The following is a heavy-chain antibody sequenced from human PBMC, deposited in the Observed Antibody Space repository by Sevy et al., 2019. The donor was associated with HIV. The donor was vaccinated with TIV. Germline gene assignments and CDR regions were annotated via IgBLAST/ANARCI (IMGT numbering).Heavy chain of an antibody. CDR3: TRGAGAADWGMDV. D-gene: IGHD6-13*01. CDR1: GFTFDDYT. V-gene: IGHV3-49*04. Sequence: GGSLRLSCRASGFTFDDYTMSWVRQAPGKGLEWVAFIRSKAYGGTTEYAASVKGRFTISRDESKSIAYLQMNSLKTEDTAVYYCTRGAGAADWGMDVWGQGTTVTVS. CDR2: IRSKAYGGTT. J-gene: IGHJ6*02.